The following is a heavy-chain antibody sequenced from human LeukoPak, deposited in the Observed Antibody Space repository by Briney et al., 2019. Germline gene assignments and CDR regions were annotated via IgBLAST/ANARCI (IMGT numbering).Heavy chain of an antibody. Sequence: ASVKVSCKASGGTFSSYAISWVRQAPGQGLEWMGGIIPIFGTANYAQKFQGRVTITADKSTSTAYMELSSLRSEDTAVYYCARISGDCGSTSCSDWGQGTLVTVSS. CDR1: GGTFSSYA. J-gene: IGHJ4*02. CDR2: IIPIFGTA. D-gene: IGHD2-2*01. V-gene: IGHV1-69*06. CDR3: ARISGDCGSTSCSD.